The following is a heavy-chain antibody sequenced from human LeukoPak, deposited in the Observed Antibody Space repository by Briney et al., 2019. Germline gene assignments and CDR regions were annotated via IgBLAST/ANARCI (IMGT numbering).Heavy chain of an antibody. CDR2: IYTSGST. V-gene: IGHV4-61*02. CDR1: GGSISSGSYY. Sequence: SQTMSLTSSGSGGSISSGSYYGSWIRQPAGKGLEWIGRIYTSGSTNYNPSLKSRVTISVDTSKNQFSLKLSSVTAADTAVYYCARDLTTVTTSSVYWYSDLWGRGTLVTVSS. D-gene: IGHD4-17*01. J-gene: IGHJ2*01. CDR3: ARDLTTVTTSSVYWYSDL.